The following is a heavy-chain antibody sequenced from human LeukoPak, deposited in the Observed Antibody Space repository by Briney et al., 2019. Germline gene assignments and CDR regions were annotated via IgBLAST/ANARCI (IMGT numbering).Heavy chain of an antibody. CDR2: IYTDADGDT. Sequence: SETLSLTCSVSGASISDYWWSWIRQPAGKGLEWIGRIYTDADGDTNFNPSLKSRVTVSVDTSKNQFSLKLISVTAADTAVYYCARASRGCGGTWPFDSWGQGTLVTVSS. D-gene: IGHD2-15*01. CDR3: ARASRGCGGTWPFDS. V-gene: IGHV4-4*07. J-gene: IGHJ4*02. CDR1: GASISDYW.